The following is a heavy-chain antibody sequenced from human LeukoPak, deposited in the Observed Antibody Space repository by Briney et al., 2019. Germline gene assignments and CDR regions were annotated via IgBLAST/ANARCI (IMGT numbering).Heavy chain of an antibody. D-gene: IGHD3-10*01. V-gene: IGHV3-48*03. CDR2: ISSSGSTI. Sequence: GGSLRLSCAASGFTFSSYEMNWVRQAPGKGLEWVSYISSSGSTIYYADSVKGRFTISRDNAKNSLYLQMNSLRAEDTAVYYCARGPYASGTYGRRGWVHYMDIWGKGTTVTISS. CDR1: GFTFSSYE. CDR3: ARGPYASGTYGRRGWVHYMDI. J-gene: IGHJ6*03.